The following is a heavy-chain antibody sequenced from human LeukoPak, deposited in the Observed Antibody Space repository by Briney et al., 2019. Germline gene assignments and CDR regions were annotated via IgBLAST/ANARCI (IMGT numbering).Heavy chain of an antibody. V-gene: IGHV3-23*01. CDR2: ISGSGGST. J-gene: IGHJ6*02. Sequence: GGSLRLSCAASGFTFSSYAMSWVRQAPGKGLEWVSAISGSGGSTYYADSVKGRFTISRDNSKNTLYLQMNSLRAEDTAVYYCARDLLNIVVVVAATFGGMDVWGQGTTVTVSS. D-gene: IGHD2-15*01. CDR1: GFTFSSYA. CDR3: ARDLLNIVVVVAATFGGMDV.